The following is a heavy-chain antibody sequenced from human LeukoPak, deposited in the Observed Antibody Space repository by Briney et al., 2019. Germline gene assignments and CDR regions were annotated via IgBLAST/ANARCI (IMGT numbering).Heavy chain of an antibody. V-gene: IGHV1-46*01. CDR1: GYTFTSYY. D-gene: IGHD6-6*01. J-gene: IGHJ4*02. CDR2: INPSGGST. CDR3: ARDESSIAARPGSY. Sequence: ASVKVSCKASGYTFTSYYMHWVRQAPGQGLEWMGIINPSGGSTSYAQKFQGRVTMTRDTSTSTAYMELRSLRYDDTAVYYCARDESSIAARPGSYWGQGTLVTVSS.